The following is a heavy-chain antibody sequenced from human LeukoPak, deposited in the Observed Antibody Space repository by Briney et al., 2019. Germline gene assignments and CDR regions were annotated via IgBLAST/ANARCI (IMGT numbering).Heavy chain of an antibody. Sequence: SETLSLTCTVSGGSFTNDGSYWSWIRQPPGKGLEWIGYIFHRGSTYYHPSLKSRVTISVDTSKNQFSLKLSSVTAADTAVYYCARDLGSERGPELWSGSYYYYGMDVWGQGTTVTVSS. CDR2: IFHRGST. V-gene: IGHV4-30-2*01. J-gene: IGHJ6*02. CDR3: ARDLGSERGPELWSGSYYYYGMDV. CDR1: GGSFTNDGSY. D-gene: IGHD5-18*01.